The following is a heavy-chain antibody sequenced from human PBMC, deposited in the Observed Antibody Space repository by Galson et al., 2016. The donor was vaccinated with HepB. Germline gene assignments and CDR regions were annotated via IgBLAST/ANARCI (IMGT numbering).Heavy chain of an antibody. J-gene: IGHJ4*01. Sequence: QSGAEVKEPGDSLKISCKVSGYNFTTYWIGWVRQVPGKGLEWMGIIYPGDSDTRYSPSFQGQVTISADKSFTTAYLQCSSLKASDTAMYYCARHVASAGLDDWGHGTLVTGSS. D-gene: IGHD6-13*01. CDR2: IYPGDSDT. CDR1: GYNFTTYW. V-gene: IGHV5-51*01. CDR3: ARHVASAGLDD.